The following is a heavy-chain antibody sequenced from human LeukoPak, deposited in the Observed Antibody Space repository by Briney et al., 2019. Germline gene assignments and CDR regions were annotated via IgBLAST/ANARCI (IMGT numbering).Heavy chain of an antibody. D-gene: IGHD3-10*01. CDR3: ARASIPYYYGSGNPSY. CDR1: GFTFSSYA. Sequence: PGRSLRLSCAASGFTFSSYAMHWVRQAPGKGLEWVAVISYDGSNKYYADSVKGRFTISRDNSKNTLYLQMNSLRAEDTAVYYCARASIPYYYGSGNPSYWGQGTLVSVSS. V-gene: IGHV3-30-3*01. CDR2: ISYDGSNK. J-gene: IGHJ4*02.